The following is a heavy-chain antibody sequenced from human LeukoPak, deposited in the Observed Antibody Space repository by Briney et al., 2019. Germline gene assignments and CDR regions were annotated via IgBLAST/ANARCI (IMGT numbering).Heavy chain of an antibody. CDR3: AKDIPGGGDDY. J-gene: IGHJ4*02. Sequence: GGSLRLSCAASGFNFDNFWMSWVRQAPGKGLEWAANIREDGGKQNYVDSVKGRFTISRDNAKSSVYLQLNSLRADDTAIYYCAKDIPGGGDDYWGQGTLVTVSS. CDR2: IREDGGKQ. D-gene: IGHD2-21*02. V-gene: IGHV3-7*01. CDR1: GFNFDNFW.